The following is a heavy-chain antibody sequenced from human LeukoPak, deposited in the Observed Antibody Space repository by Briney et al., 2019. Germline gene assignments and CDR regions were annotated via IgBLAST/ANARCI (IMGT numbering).Heavy chain of an antibody. Sequence: ASVTVSCKASGGTFSSYAISWVRQAPGQGLEWMGGIIPIFCTANYAQKFQGRVTITADESTRQASMQMISMRCEETAVYYCARDSRYYDILNGYYKYYYYYGMDVWGQGTTVNVSS. D-gene: IGHD3-9*01. CDR2: IIPIFCTA. V-gene: IGHV1-69*13. CDR3: ARDSRYYDILNGYYKYYYYYGMDV. J-gene: IGHJ6*02. CDR1: GGTFSSYA.